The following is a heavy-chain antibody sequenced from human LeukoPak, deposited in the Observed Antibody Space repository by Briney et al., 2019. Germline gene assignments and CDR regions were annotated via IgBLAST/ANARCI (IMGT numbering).Heavy chain of an antibody. CDR2: INPNSGGT. V-gene: IGHV1-2*02. D-gene: IGHD3-10*01. CDR3: ASEYGSGSYHYY. Sequence: ASVKVSCKASGYTFTGYYMHWVRQAPGQGLEWMGWINPNSGGTNYAQKFQGRVTMTRDTSISTAYMELSRPRSDDTAVYYCASEYGSGSYHYYWGQGTLVTVSS. CDR1: GYTFTGYY. J-gene: IGHJ4*02.